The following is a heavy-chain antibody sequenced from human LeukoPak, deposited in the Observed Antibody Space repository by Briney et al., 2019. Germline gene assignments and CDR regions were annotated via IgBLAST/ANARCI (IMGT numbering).Heavy chain of an antibody. Sequence: SETLSLTCTVSGGSISSSSYYWGWICQPPGKGLEWIGSIYYSGSTYYNPSLKSRVTISVDTSKNQFSLKLSSVTAADTAVYYCASLIVAGAYYYGMDVWGQGTTVTVSS. J-gene: IGHJ6*02. CDR1: GGSISSSSYY. D-gene: IGHD3-22*01. CDR3: ASLIVAGAYYYGMDV. CDR2: IYYSGST. V-gene: IGHV4-39*01.